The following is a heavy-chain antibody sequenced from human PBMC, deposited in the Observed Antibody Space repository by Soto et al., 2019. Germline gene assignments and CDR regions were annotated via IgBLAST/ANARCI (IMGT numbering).Heavy chain of an antibody. V-gene: IGHV4-39*01. Sequence: SETLSLTCTVSGGSISSSSYYWGWIRQPPGKGLEWIGSIYYSGSTYYNPSLKSRVTISVDTSKNQFSLKLSSVTATDTAVYYCASGSSPPYFDYWGQGTLVTVSS. J-gene: IGHJ4*02. CDR2: IYYSGST. D-gene: IGHD6-6*01. CDR1: GGSISSSSYY. CDR3: ASGSSPPYFDY.